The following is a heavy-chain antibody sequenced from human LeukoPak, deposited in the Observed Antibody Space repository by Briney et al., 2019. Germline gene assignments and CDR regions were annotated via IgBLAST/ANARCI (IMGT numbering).Heavy chain of an antibody. CDR2: ISSSSYI. D-gene: IGHD1-26*01. Sequence: GGSLRLSCAASGFTFSSYSMNWVRQAPGKGLEWVSSISSSSYIYYADSVKGRFTISRDNAKNSLYLQMNSLRAEDTAVYYCAREGARWEPSFSAFDIWGQGTMVTVSS. CDR1: GFTFSSYS. V-gene: IGHV3-21*01. J-gene: IGHJ3*02. CDR3: AREGARWEPSFSAFDI.